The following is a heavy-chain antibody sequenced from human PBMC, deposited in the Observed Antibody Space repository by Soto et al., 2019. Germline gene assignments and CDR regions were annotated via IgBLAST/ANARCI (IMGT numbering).Heavy chain of an antibody. CDR3: ARMYCSSTTSVGPPYYYYYMDV. Sequence: SGPTLVNPTQTLTLTCTFSGFSHSTSGMCVSWIRQPPGKALEWLARIDWDDDKYYSTSLKTRLTISKDTSKNQVVLTMTNMDPVDTATYYCARMYCSSTTSVGPPYYYYYMDVWGKGTTVTVSS. CDR1: GFSHSTSGMC. CDR2: IDWDDDK. J-gene: IGHJ6*03. D-gene: IGHD2-2*01. V-gene: IGHV2-70*11.